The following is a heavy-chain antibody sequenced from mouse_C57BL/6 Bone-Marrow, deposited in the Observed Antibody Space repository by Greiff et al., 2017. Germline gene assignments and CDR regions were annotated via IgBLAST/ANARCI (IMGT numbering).Heavy chain of an antibody. D-gene: IGHD2-3*01. V-gene: IGHV1-82*01. Sequence: QESGPELVKPGASVKISCKASGYAFSSSWMNWVKQRPGKGLEWIGRIYPGDGDTNYNGKFKGKATLTADKSSSTAYMQLSSLTSEDSAVYFCAREGWLLFDYWGQGTTLTVSS. CDR1: GYAFSSSW. CDR2: IYPGDGDT. CDR3: AREGWLLFDY. J-gene: IGHJ2*01.